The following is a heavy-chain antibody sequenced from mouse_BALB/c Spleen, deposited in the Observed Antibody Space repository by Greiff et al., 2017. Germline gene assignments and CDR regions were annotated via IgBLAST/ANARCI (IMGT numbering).Heavy chain of an antibody. V-gene: IGHV14-3*02. Sequence: VQLQQSGAELVKSGASVKLSCTASGFNIKDTYMHWVKQRPEQGLEWIGRIDPANGNTKYDPKFQGKATITADTSSNTAYLQLSSLTSEDTAVYYCTRSYDGYSHYYAVDYWGQGTSVTVSS. CDR3: TRSYDGYSHYYAVDY. J-gene: IGHJ4*01. CDR2: IDPANGNT. D-gene: IGHD2-3*01. CDR1: GFNIKDTY.